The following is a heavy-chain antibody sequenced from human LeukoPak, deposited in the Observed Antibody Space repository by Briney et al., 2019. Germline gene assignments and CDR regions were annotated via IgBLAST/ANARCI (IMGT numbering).Heavy chain of an antibody. J-gene: IGHJ5*02. D-gene: IGHD3-10*01. CDR2: ISAYNGNT. Sequence: ASVKVSCKASGYTFTSYGISWVRQAPGQGLEWMGWISAYNGNTNYAQKLQGRVTMTTDTSTSTAYMELRSLRSDDTAVYYCDRLGGYYGSGNNWFAPWGQGTLVTVSS. V-gene: IGHV1-18*01. CDR3: DRLGGYYGSGNNWFAP. CDR1: GYTFTSYG.